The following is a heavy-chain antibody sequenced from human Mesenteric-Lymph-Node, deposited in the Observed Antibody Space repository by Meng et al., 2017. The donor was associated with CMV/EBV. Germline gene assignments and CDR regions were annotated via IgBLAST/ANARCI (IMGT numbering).Heavy chain of an antibody. J-gene: IGHJ4*02. Sequence: QLHVHPSGPGLVRSPQTLSVTWTISGASISSNTAAWNWIRQSPSRGLEWLGRTYDRSESYNDYAVSVKSRISVNLDTSKNQLSLHLNFVTPEDTAVYYCAYFGDLPPLWWGQGTLVTVSS. D-gene: IGHD3-16*01. CDR3: AYFGDLPPLW. V-gene: IGHV6-1*01. CDR2: TYDRSESYN. CDR1: GASISSNTAA.